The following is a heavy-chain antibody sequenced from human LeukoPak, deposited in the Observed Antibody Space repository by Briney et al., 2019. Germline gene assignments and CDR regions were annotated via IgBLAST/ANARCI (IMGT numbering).Heavy chain of an antibody. V-gene: IGHV3-23*01. CDR3: AKGPLDLYGSFNY. CDR1: GFSFSRYA. Sequence: GGSLRLSCAASGFSFSRYAMNWVRQAPGKGLEWVTIISGSGALSVSGDGRNYADSVKGRFTISRDNSKSTLYLQMNSLRAEDTAVYYCAKGPLDLYGSFNYWGQGTLVTVSS. CDR2: ISGSGALSVSGDGR. J-gene: IGHJ4*02. D-gene: IGHD2-2*02.